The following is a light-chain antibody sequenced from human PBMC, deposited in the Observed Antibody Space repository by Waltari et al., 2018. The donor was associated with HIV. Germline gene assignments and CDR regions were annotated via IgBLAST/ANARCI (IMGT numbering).Light chain of an antibody. CDR1: SLRNYY. J-gene: IGLJ3*02. CDR2: GKN. CDR3: NSRDSSDNHV. Sequence: SSDLSQDPAVSVALGQTVRITCQGDSLRNYYESWYQQKPGQAPILVIFGKNKRPSGIPDRFSGSNSGNTASLTITGAQAEDEADYYCNSRDSSDNHVFGGGTKVTV. V-gene: IGLV3-19*01.